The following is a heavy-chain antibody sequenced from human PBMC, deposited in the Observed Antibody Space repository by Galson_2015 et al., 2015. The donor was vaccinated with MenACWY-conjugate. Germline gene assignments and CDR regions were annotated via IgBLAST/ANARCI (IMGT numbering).Heavy chain of an antibody. D-gene: IGHD3-16*02. CDR2: IYPGDSHT. CDR1: GYSFSNYW. V-gene: IGHV5-51*01. CDR3: ARHRYSAWSSSFDP. J-gene: IGHJ5*02. Sequence: QSGAEVKKPGESLQISCRASGYSFSNYWIGWVRQIPGKGLEWMGMIYPGDSHTRFNPSFQGQVNISADKSINTAYLQWSSLKASDTAIYYCARHRYSAWSSSFDPWAQGTQVTVSS.